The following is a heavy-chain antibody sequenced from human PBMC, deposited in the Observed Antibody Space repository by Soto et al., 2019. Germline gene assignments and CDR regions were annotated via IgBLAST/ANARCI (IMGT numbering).Heavy chain of an antibody. CDR1: GFSFSKYA. CDR2: ITGSGGTI. V-gene: IGHV3-23*01. CDR3: ARVGYSYGYDY. D-gene: IGHD5-18*01. Sequence: DVQLLESGGGLVQPGGSLRLSCAASGFSFSKYAMIWVRQAPGKGQEWVSGITGSGGTIEYAASVKGRFTISRDNAKNTLFLQMNSLRAEDTAIYYCARVGYSYGYDYWGQGTLVTVSS. J-gene: IGHJ4*02.